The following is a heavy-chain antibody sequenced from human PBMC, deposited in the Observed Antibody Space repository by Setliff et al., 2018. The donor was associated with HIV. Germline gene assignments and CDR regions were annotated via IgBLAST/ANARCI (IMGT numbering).Heavy chain of an antibody. Sequence: SETLSLTCAVCGESFSRYYFTWIRQAPGRGLEWIGEINHSAFTKYNPSLASRVTMSIDMSKNQFSLLLSSVTAADTAMYFCARRPGGITRARLDNWGQGTLVTVSS. CDR1: GESFSRYY. V-gene: IGHV4-34*01. J-gene: IGHJ4*02. CDR3: ARRPGGITRARLDN. CDR2: INHSAFT. D-gene: IGHD3-16*01.